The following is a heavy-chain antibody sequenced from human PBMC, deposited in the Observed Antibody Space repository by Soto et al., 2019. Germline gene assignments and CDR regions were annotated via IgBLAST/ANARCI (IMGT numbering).Heavy chain of an antibody. D-gene: IGHD1-1*01. J-gene: IGHJ4*02. CDR1: GGSISSGGYY. CDR2: IYYSGST. Sequence: QVQLQESGPGLVKPSQTLSLTCTVSGGSISSGGYYWSWIRQHPGKGLEWIGYIYYSGSTYYNPSLKSRVTISVDTSKNQFSLKLSSVTAADTAVYHCAREASANWNYYFDYWGQGTLVTVSS. CDR3: AREASANWNYYFDY. V-gene: IGHV4-31*03.